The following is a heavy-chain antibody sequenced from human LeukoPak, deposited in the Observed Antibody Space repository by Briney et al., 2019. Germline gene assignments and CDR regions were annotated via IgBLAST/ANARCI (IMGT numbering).Heavy chain of an antibody. CDR1: GFTFSNYG. CDR2: ISYDGSDK. Sequence: GTSLRLSCAASGFTFSNYGIHWVRQAPGKGLELVALISYDGSDKWYADSVQGRFTISRDNAGKTLYLQMNSLRPDDTAMYYCAKDRYSAYDKTPFDYWGQGTLVTVSS. V-gene: IGHV3-30*18. J-gene: IGHJ4*02. CDR3: AKDRYSAYDKTPFDY. D-gene: IGHD5-12*01.